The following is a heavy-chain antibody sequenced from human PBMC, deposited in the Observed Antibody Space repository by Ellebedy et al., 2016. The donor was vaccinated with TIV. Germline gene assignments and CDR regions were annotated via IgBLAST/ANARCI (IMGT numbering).Heavy chain of an antibody. CDR3: AISPNQYFFDY. J-gene: IGHJ4*02. Sequence: AASVKVSCKTSGYTFTGSYVHWVRQAPGQGLEWMGWITSNNGGTNYAQKFRGRVTMTRDTSINTSDMELSTLTSDDTAVYYCAISPNQYFFDYWGQGTLVTVSS. CDR1: GYTFTGSY. CDR2: ITSNNGGT. V-gene: IGHV1-2*02. D-gene: IGHD3-9*01.